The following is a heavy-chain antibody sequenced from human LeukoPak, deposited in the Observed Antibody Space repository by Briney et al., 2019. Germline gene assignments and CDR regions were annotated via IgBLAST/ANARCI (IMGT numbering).Heavy chain of an antibody. D-gene: IGHD1-26*01. CDR1: GYTFTSYY. CDR2: INPNSGGT. V-gene: IGHV1-2*02. Sequence: GASVKVSCKASGYTFTSYYMHWVRQAPGQGLEWMGWINPNSGGTNYAQKFQGRVTMTRDTSISTAYMELSRLRSDDTAVYYCARDRSGSYAPDYWGQGTLVTVSS. CDR3: ARDRSGSYAPDY. J-gene: IGHJ4*02.